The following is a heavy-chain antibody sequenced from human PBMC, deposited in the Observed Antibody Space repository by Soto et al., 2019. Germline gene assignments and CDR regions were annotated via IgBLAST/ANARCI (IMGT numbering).Heavy chain of an antibody. CDR3: VHRAGLQGNWNGGYFDS. CDR1: GFSLSTSGVG. Sequence: QISLEESGPPRVKPTQTLTLTCIFSGFSLSTSGVGVGWVRQPPGRALEWLAFIYWDDDKFYSPSLRMRLTINQATSKNQVALIMTNMDPVDTATYHCVHRAGLQGNWNGGYFDSWGPGTLGTGSS. D-gene: IGHD1-1*01. V-gene: IGHV2-5*02. J-gene: IGHJ4*02. CDR2: IYWDDDK.